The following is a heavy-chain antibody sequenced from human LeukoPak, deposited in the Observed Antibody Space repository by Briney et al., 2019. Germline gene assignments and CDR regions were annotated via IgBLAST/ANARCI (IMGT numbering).Heavy chain of an antibody. J-gene: IGHJ4*02. D-gene: IGHD2-15*01. CDR2: INPSGGST. CDR1: GYTFTSYY. V-gene: IGHV1-46*01. CDR3: ARNRSPVVVAALDY. Sequence: GASVKVSCKASGYTFTSYYVHWVRQAAGQGREWMGIINPSGGSTSYAQKFQGRVTMTRDMSTSTVYMELSSLRSEDTAVYYCARNRSPVVVAALDYWGQGTLVTVSS.